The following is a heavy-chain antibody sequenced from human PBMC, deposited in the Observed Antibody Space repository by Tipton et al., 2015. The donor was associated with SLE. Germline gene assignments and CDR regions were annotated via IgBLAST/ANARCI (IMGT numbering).Heavy chain of an antibody. J-gene: IGHJ6*02. D-gene: IGHD2-8*02. CDR1: GYSISSGYY. V-gene: IGHV4-38-2*02. CDR2: IYHSGST. CDR3: ARGIRVVGYGMDV. Sequence: TLSLTCTVSGYSISSGYYWGWIRQPPGKGLEWIGSIYHSGSTYYNPSLKSRVTISVDTSKNQFSLKLSSVTAADTAVYYCARGIRVVGYGMDVWGQGTTVTVSS.